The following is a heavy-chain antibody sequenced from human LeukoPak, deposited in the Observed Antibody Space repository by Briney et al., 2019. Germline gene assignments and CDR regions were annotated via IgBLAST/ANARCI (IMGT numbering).Heavy chain of an antibody. CDR3: ASLSSSWTLWGPYNYYYAMDV. J-gene: IGHJ6*02. Sequence: PGGSLRLSCAASGFTFSRYWMSWVRQAPGKGLEWVANIKQDGSEKSYVDSVKGRFTISRDNAKNSLYLQMNSLRAEDTAVYYCASLSSSWTLWGPYNYYYAMDVWGQGTTVTVSS. V-gene: IGHV3-7*01. D-gene: IGHD6-13*01. CDR2: IKQDGSEK. CDR1: GFTFSRYW.